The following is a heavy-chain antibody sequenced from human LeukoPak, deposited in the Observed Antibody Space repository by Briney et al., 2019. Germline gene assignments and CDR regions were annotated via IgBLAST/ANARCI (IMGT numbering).Heavy chain of an antibody. CDR2: MNPNSGHT. Sequence: ASVKVSCKASGYTFTSYDINWVRQATGQGLEWMGWMNPNSGHTGYAQKFQGRVTITRNTSISTAYMELSSLRSEDTAVYYCARGQLIRALYYYYYMDVWGKGTTVTVSS. J-gene: IGHJ6*03. CDR1: GYTFTSYD. D-gene: IGHD2/OR15-2a*01. CDR3: ARGQLIRALYYYYYMDV. V-gene: IGHV1-8*03.